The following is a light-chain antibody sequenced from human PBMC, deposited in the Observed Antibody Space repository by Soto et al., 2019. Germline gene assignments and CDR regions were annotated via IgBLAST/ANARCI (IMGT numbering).Light chain of an antibody. V-gene: IGLV1-47*01. CDR3: CSYGGTYTYV. J-gene: IGLJ1*01. CDR2: RNN. Sequence: QSVLTQPPSASGTPGQRVNISCSGSSSNIGSNYVYWYRQFPGTAPKLLIQRNNQRPSGVPARFSGSKSGTSASLAISGLRSEDEADYYCCSYGGTYTYVFGTGTKLTVL. CDR1: SSNIGSNY.